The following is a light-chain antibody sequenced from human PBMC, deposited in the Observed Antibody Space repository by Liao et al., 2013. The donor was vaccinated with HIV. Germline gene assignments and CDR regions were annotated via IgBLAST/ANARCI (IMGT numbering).Light chain of an antibody. V-gene: IGLV3-21*04. CDR3: QMWDYTTDHWV. J-gene: IGLJ3*02. Sequence: XLTQPPSVSVARGKTARIPCGGDSVGSETVHWYQQKPGQAPVLLINRDSDLPSGTLERFSDSKSGNTATLTITRVEAGDEADYYCQMWDYTTDHWVFGGGTKLTVL. CDR1: SVGSET. CDR2: RDS.